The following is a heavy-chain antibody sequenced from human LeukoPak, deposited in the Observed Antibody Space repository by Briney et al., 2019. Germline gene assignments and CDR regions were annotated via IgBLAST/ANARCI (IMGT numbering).Heavy chain of an antibody. V-gene: IGHV4-30-4*08. D-gene: IGHD3-10*01. J-gene: IGHJ4*02. CDR3: ARATHGDFQEY. CDR2: IYYSGSA. Sequence: SETLSLTCTVSGGSISSGDNYWGWIRQPPGKGLEWIGYIYYSGSAYYNPSLKSRVTISVDTSKNQFPLNLYSVTAADTAVYYCARATHGDFQEYWGQGTLVTVSS. CDR1: GGSISSGDNY.